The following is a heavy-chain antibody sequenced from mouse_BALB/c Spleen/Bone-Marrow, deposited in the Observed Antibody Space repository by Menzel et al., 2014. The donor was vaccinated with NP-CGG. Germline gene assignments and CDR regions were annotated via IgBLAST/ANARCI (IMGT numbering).Heavy chain of an antibody. CDR3: GGQDGYYGGFAY. V-gene: IGHV1-37*01. J-gene: IGHJ3*01. Sequence: VQLQQPGPELVKPGASVEISCKASGYSFTGYFMNWVKQSHGKSLEWIGRINPYNGDTFYNQKFKGKATLTVDKSSSTAHMELLSLTSEDSAVYYCGGQDGYYGGFAYWGQGTLVTVSA. CDR1: GYSFTGYF. D-gene: IGHD2-3*01. CDR2: INPYNGDT.